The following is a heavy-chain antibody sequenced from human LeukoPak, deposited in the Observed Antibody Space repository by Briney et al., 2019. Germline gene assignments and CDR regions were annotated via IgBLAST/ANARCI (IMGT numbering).Heavy chain of an antibody. V-gene: IGHV4-39*01. CDR2: INYIGST. Sequence: SETLSLTCSVSGDSISRSSYWWGWIRQPPGKGLDWIGTINYIGSTHYNPSLKSRVTISIDTPKNQFSLKLSPVTAADTAVYYCARVGIYCSSTNCFLANFDYWGQGTLVTVSS. CDR3: ARVGIYCSSTNCFLANFDY. CDR1: GDSISRSSYW. D-gene: IGHD2-2*01. J-gene: IGHJ4*02.